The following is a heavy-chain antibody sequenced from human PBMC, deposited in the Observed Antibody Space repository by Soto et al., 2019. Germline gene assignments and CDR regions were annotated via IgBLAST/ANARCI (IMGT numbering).Heavy chain of an antibody. Sequence: PGGSLRLSCAASGFTFDDYGMSWVRQAPGKGLEWVSGINWNGGSTGYADSVKGRFTISRDNSKNTLYLQMNSLRAEDTAVYYCARDPTVTTYYYYGMDVWGQGTTVTVSS. J-gene: IGHJ6*02. D-gene: IGHD4-17*01. V-gene: IGHV3-20*04. CDR1: GFTFDDYG. CDR2: INWNGGST. CDR3: ARDPTVTTYYYYGMDV.